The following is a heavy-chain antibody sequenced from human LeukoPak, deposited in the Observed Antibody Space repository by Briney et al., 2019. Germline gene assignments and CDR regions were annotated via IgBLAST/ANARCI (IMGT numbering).Heavy chain of an antibody. J-gene: IGHJ4*02. D-gene: IGHD6-13*01. Sequence: GGSLRLSCVASGFSFSDYAMHWVRQAPGKGLEWVAVISADGRDKYYIDSVRGRFTISRDNSKTTVFLQMNSLEVEDTAVHYCATPLTSKWSSSWYSGHFDYWGQGALVTVPS. CDR1: GFSFSDYA. V-gene: IGHV3-30*04. CDR3: ATPLTSKWSSSWYSGHFDY. CDR2: ISADGRDK.